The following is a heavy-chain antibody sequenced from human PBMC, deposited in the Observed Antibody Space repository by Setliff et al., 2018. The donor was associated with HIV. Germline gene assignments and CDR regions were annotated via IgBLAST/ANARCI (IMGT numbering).Heavy chain of an antibody. V-gene: IGHV3-30*01. CDR3: AKDHPIAASGFDN. CDR2: MSYDGNNK. CDR1: GFIFSSYA. Sequence: PGWSLRLSCAASGFIFSSYAMHWVRQAPGKGLEWVAVMSYDGNNKYYADSVKGRFTISRDNSKNTLFLQMNSLRPEDTAVYYCAKDHPIAASGFDNWGQGTLVTVSS. J-gene: IGHJ4*02. D-gene: IGHD6-13*01.